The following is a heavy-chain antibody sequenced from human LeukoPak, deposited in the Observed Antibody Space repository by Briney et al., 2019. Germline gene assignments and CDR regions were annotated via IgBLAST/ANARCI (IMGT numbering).Heavy chain of an antibody. CDR1: GYTFTGYY. D-gene: IGHD3-16*02. V-gene: IGHV1-2*06. Sequence: ASVKVSCKASGYTFTGYYMHWVRQAPGQGLEWMGRINPNSGGTNYAQKFQGRVTMTRDTSISTAYMELSRLRSDDTAVYYCAREALVSRLGELSPWSYWGQGTLVTVSS. CDR2: INPNSGGT. CDR3: AREALVSRLGELSPWSY. J-gene: IGHJ4*02.